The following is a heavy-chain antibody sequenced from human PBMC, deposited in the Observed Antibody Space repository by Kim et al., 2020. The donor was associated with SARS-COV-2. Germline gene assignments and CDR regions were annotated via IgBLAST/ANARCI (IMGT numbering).Heavy chain of an antibody. D-gene: IGHD3-10*01. Sequence: SETLSLTCAVYGGSFSGYYWSWIRQPPGKGLEWIGEINHSGSTNYNPSLKSRVTISVDTSKNQFSLKLSSVTAADTAVYYCARGRYGSGSYYNPYYFDYWGQGTLVTVSS. CDR2: INHSGST. J-gene: IGHJ4*02. CDR1: GGSFSGYY. CDR3: ARGRYGSGSYYNPYYFDY. V-gene: IGHV4-34*01.